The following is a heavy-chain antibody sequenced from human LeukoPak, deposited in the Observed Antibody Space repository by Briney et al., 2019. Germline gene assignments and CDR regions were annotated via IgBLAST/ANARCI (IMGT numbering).Heavy chain of an antibody. V-gene: IGHV3-48*01. CDR3: ARDHHRRLYDSQARDTFDI. CDR1: GFTFSSYS. D-gene: IGHD3-22*01. J-gene: IGHJ3*02. CDR2: ISSSSSTM. Sequence: GGSLRLSCAASGFTFSSYSMNWVRQVPGKGLEWVSYISSSSSTMYYADSVKGRFSISRDNAKNSLYLQMNSLRAEDTAVYYCARDHHRRLYDSQARDTFDIWGQGTMVTVSS.